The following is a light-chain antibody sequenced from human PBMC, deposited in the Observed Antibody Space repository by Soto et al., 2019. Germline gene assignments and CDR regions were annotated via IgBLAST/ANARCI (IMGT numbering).Light chain of an antibody. CDR1: QIVGGDT. CDR3: QQYHWAPDT. Sequence: EIVLTRCPGTLSLSPGERATLSCRASQIVGGDTLAWFQQRPGQAPRLVIYGASNRAAGIPDRFSGSGSGTDFTLTVSRLEPEDFAMYYCQQYHWAPDTFGQGTRLEIK. CDR2: GAS. J-gene: IGKJ5*01. V-gene: IGKV3-20*01.